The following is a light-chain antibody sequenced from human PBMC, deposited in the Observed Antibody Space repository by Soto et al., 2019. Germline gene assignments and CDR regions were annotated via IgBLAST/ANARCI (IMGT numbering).Light chain of an antibody. Sequence: QSALTQPASVSGSPGQSITISCTGTSSDVGAYDYVSWYQQHPDKAPKLIIYVVSNRPSGVSHRFSGSKSGNTASLTISGLQAEDEAAYYCSLYTSSDTPYVFGTGTKLTVL. CDR1: SSDVGAYDY. V-gene: IGLV2-14*01. CDR2: VVS. CDR3: SLYTSSDTPYV. J-gene: IGLJ1*01.